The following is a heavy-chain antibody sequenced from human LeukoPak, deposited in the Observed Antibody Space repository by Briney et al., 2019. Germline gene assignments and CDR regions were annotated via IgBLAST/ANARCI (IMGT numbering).Heavy chain of an antibody. CDR2: ILTSGTT. D-gene: IGHD1-26*01. CDR1: NGSISSYH. J-gene: IGHJ4*02. V-gene: IGHV4-4*09. CDR3: ARHRVSGSYLYYFDY. Sequence: SETLSLTCTVSNGSISSYHWSWVRQPPGKGLEWIGYILTSGTTNYNPSLKSRLTISVDTSKNQFTLKLSSVTAADTAVCYCARHRVSGSYLYYFDYWGQGTLVTVSS.